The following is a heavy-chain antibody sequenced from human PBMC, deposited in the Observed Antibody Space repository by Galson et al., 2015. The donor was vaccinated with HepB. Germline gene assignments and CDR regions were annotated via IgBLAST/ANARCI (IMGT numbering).Heavy chain of an antibody. Sequence: SLRLSCAASGFTFSNYGMHWVRQAPGKGLEWVAVIWYDGSDKYYTDSVKGRFTISRDNSKNTLYLQMNSLRVEDTAVYYCARDRGYGGNSVIFDYWGQGTLVTVSS. CDR3: ARDRGYGGNSVIFDY. CDR2: IWYDGSDK. CDR1: GFTFSNYG. D-gene: IGHD4-23*01. V-gene: IGHV3-33*01. J-gene: IGHJ4*02.